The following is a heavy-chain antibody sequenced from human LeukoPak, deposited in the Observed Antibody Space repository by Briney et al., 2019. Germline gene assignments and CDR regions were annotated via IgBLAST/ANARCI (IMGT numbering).Heavy chain of an antibody. D-gene: IGHD2-15*01. CDR1: GFTFSSYE. CDR2: ISSAGTTK. CDR3: ARGSRVIDY. V-gene: IGHV3-48*03. J-gene: IGHJ4*02. Sequence: PGGSLRLSCAASGFTFSSYEMNWVRQAPGKGLEWISYISSAGTTKIYADSVKGRFTISRDNAKNSLYLQMNSLRAEDTAVYYCARGSRVIDYWGQGTLVTVPS.